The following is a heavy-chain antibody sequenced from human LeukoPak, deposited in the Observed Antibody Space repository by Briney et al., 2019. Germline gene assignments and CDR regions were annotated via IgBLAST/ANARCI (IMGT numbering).Heavy chain of an antibody. D-gene: IGHD3-10*01. CDR2: ISSSSSYI. J-gene: IGHJ4*02. CDR3: ARIHYGSGSSSLFDY. V-gene: IGHV3-21*01. CDR1: GFTFSSYS. Sequence: PGGSLRLSCAASGFTFSSYSMNWVRQAPGKGLEWVSSISSSSSYIYYADSVKGRFTISRDNSKNTLYLQMNSLRAEDTAVYYCARIHYGSGSSSLFDYWGQGTLVTVSS.